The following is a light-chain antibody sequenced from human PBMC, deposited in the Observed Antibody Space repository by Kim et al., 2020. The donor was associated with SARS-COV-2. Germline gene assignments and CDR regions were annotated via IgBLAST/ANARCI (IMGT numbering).Light chain of an antibody. CDR1: SSDIGSDT. CDR2: NNN. CDR3: SAWDTSPSGGV. J-gene: IGLJ2*01. Sequence: QSVLTQPPSVSGSPGQRVTISCSGSSSDIGSDTVTWYQQLPGTAPKLLIRNNNKRPSGIPDRFSGSRSGTSASLAIIGLRPEDEADYYCSAWDTSPSGGVFGGGTQLTVL. V-gene: IGLV1-44*01.